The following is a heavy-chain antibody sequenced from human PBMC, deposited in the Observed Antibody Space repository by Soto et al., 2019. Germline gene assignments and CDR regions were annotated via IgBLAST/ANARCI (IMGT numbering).Heavy chain of an antibody. Sequence: QLQLQESGPGLVKPSETLSLTCTVSGGSISGSSYYWGWIRQPPGKGLEWIGSISYSGSTYSNPSLKSRVTISVDTSKNQFSLKLSSVTAADTAVYYCASLYGDYVSYWGQGTLVTVSS. CDR2: ISYSGST. D-gene: IGHD4-17*01. CDR3: ASLYGDYVSY. CDR1: GGSISGSSYY. J-gene: IGHJ4*02. V-gene: IGHV4-39*01.